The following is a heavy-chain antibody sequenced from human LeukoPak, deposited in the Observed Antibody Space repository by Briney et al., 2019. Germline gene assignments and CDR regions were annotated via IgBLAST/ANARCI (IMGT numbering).Heavy chain of an antibody. CDR1: GFTFSTYW. D-gene: IGHD3-16*01. CDR3: ARDDASSSFTY. CDR2: IKPDGSQR. Sequence: GGSLRLSCSASGFTFSTYWVSWVRQAPGKGLEWVASIKPDGSQRDYVDSVKGRFTISRDNAQNSLYLQMNSLRVEDTAVYYCARDDASSSFTYWGQGALVTVSS. J-gene: IGHJ4*02. V-gene: IGHV3-7*01.